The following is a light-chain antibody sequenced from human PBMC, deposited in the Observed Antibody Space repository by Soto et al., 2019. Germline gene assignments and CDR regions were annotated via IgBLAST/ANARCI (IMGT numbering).Light chain of an antibody. Sequence: EIVMTQSPATLSVSPGERATLSCRASQSVGSDLAWYQQKPGQAPRLVIYDIFTRATGGPTRISGSGSGIEFTLTISSLQSEDFAVYYCQQYNSWPLTFGGGTKVDIK. CDR3: QQYNSWPLT. J-gene: IGKJ4*01. V-gene: IGKV3D-15*01. CDR1: QSVGSD. CDR2: DIF.